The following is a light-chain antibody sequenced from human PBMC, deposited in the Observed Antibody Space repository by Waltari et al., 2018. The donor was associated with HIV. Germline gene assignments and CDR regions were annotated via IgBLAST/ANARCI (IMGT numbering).Light chain of an antibody. J-gene: IGKJ1*01. CDR2: AAS. Sequence: DIQMTPSPSSLSASVVDSVTITCRASQGVSNYLAWYQQKPGKVPKLLIYAASTLQSVVPSRFSGSGSGTDFTLTISSLQPEDVATYYCQKYNSAPRTFGQGTKVEIK. V-gene: IGKV1-27*01. CDR3: QKYNSAPRT. CDR1: QGVSNY.